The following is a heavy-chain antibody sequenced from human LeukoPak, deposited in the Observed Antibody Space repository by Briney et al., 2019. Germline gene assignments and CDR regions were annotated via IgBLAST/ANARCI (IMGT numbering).Heavy chain of an antibody. J-gene: IGHJ2*01. D-gene: IGHD6-6*01. CDR3: ATLYSSSEGSRYWYFDL. Sequence: GASVKVSCKASGYTFTSYGISWVRQAPGQGLEWMGWISAYNGNTNYAQKLQGRVTMTTDTSTSTAYMEPRSLRSDDMAVYYCATLYSSSEGSRYWYFDLWGRGTLVTVSS. CDR1: GYTFTSYG. V-gene: IGHV1-18*03. CDR2: ISAYNGNT.